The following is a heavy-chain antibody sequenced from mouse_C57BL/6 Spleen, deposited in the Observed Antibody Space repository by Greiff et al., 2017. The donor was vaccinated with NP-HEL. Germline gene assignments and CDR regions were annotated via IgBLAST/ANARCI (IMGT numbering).Heavy chain of an antibody. CDR2: INPSTGGT. CDR3: ARGGNYEAMDY. Sequence: VQLQQSGPELVKPGASVKISCKASGYSFTGYYMNWVKQSPEKSLEWIGEINPSTGGTTYNQKFKAKATLTVDKSSSTAYMQLKSLTSEDSAVYYCARGGNYEAMDYWGQGTSVTVSS. D-gene: IGHD2-1*01. J-gene: IGHJ4*01. V-gene: IGHV1-42*01. CDR1: GYSFTGYY.